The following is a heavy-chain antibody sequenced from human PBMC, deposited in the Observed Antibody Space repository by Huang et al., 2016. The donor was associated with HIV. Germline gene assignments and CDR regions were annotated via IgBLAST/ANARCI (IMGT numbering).Heavy chain of an antibody. CDR2: IYYSGST. CDR3: TREPSPWLQEAFDV. V-gene: IGHV4-59*01. D-gene: IGHD5-18*01. CDR1: GGSISSYY. Sequence: QVQLQESGPGLVKPSETLSLTCTVSGGSISSYYWSWIRQPPGMGLECIGYIYYSGSTNYSPSLNSRVTISVDTSKNQFSLKLWSVTAADAAVYYCTREPSPWLQEAFDVWGQGTMVTVSS. J-gene: IGHJ3*01.